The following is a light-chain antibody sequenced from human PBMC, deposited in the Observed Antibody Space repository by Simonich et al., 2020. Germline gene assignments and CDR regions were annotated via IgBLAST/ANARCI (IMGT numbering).Light chain of an antibody. J-gene: IGLJ3*02. CDR3: AAWDDSLNGWV. Sequence: QSVLTQPPSASGTPGQRVTISCSGSSSNIGSNTVNWYQQLPGTAPTLLIFRNNQRPSGFPDLFSGSKSGTSASLAISGLQSEDEADYYCAAWDDSLNGWVFGGGTKLTVL. V-gene: IGLV1-44*01. CDR1: SSNIGSNT. CDR2: RNN.